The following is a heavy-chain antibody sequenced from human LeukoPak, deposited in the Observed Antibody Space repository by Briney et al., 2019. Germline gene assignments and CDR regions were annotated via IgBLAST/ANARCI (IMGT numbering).Heavy chain of an antibody. J-gene: IGHJ4*02. D-gene: IGHD5-18*01. V-gene: IGHV3-48*02. CDR3: ARVGFNYEARADDY. CDR1: GFTFSSYS. Sequence: GGSQRLSCAASGFTFSSYSMNWVRQAPGKGLEWVSYISSSSGTIYYADSMKGRFTISRDNAKNSLYLQMNSLRDEDTAVYYCARVGFNYEARADDYWGQGTLVTVSS. CDR2: ISSSSGTI.